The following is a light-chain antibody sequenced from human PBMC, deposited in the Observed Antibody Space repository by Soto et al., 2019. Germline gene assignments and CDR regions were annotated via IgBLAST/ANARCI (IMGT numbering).Light chain of an antibody. CDR3: QQYVTSSPRT. J-gene: IGKJ1*01. CDR1: HTISSSY. V-gene: IGKV3-20*01. CDR2: GIS. Sequence: EIVLTQSPGTLSLSPGERATLSCRASHTISSSYLAWYQQKPGQAPSLLMYGISRRATGIPDRFSGSGSGIDFTLTITRLEPEDFAVYYCQQYVTSSPRTFGQGTKVEIK.